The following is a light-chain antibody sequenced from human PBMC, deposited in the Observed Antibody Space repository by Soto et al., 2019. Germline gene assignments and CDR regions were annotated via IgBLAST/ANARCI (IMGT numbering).Light chain of an antibody. J-gene: IGKJ1*01. CDR1: QGISTY. CDR2: AAS. Sequence: DLQMTQSPSSLSASLGDRVTITCRASQGISTYLNWYQQKPGKAPKLLIYAASSLQSGVPSRFSGSGSETDFTLTISSLQPEDFATYSCQKSYSTTWTCGQGTKVDIK. V-gene: IGKV1-39*01. CDR3: QKSYSTTWT.